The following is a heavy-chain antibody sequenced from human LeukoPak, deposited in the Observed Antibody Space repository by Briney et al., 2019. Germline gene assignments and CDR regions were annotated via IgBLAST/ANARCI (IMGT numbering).Heavy chain of an antibody. CDR2: ISAYNGNT. V-gene: IGHV1-18*01. D-gene: IGHD6-19*01. CDR1: GYTFTSYG. J-gene: IGHJ4*02. CDR3: ARESSGWYASDY. Sequence: ASVTVSCKASGYTFTSYGISWVRQAPGQGLEWMGWISAYNGNTNYAQKLQGRVTMTTDTSTSTAYMELRSLRSDDTAVYYCARESSGWYASDYWGQGTLVTVSS.